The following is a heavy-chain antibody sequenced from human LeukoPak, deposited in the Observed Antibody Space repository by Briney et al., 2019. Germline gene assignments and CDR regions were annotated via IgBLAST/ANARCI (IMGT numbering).Heavy chain of an antibody. D-gene: IGHD2-2*02. J-gene: IGHJ4*02. V-gene: IGHV4-59*01. CDR2: IYHSGST. Sequence: TSETLSLTCTVSGGSISSYYWSWIRQPPGKGLEWIGYIYHSGSTNYNPSLKSRVTISVDTSKNQFSLKLSSVTAADTAVYYCARALVVPAAIDYWGQGTLVTVSS. CDR1: GGSISSYY. CDR3: ARALVVPAAIDY.